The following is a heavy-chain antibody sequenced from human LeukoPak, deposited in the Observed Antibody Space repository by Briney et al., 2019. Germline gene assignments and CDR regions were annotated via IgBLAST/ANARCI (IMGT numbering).Heavy chain of an antibody. CDR2: IYYSGST. Sequence: PSETLSLTCTVSGGSISSSSYYWGWIRQPPGTGLEWIGSIYYSGSTYYNPSLKSRVTISVDTSKNQFSLKLSSVTAADTAVYYCARARRDSLDYYDSTSRDAFDIWGQGTMVTVSS. J-gene: IGHJ3*02. D-gene: IGHD3-22*01. CDR1: GGSISSSSYY. V-gene: IGHV4-39*07. CDR3: ARARRDSLDYYDSTSRDAFDI.